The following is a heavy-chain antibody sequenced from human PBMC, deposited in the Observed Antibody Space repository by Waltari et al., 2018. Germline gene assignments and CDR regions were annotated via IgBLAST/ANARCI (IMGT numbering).Heavy chain of an antibody. CDR1: GGAISTTSYY. V-gene: IGHV4-39*01. Sequence: QLQLQESGAGLVKPSETLSPTCSVSGGAISTTSYYWGWIRRPPRKGLEWSGVFSYNGNTSYTPSLKSRVTISVDTSKNQFSLQLTSVTAADTAMYYCARPGRVGGGSLMGLDYWGQGTLVTVSS. J-gene: IGHJ4*02. D-gene: IGHD2-15*01. CDR2: FSYNGNT. CDR3: ARPGRVGGGSLMGLDY.